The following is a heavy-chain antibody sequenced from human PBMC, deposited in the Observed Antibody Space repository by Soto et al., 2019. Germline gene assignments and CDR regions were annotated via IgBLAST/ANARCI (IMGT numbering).Heavy chain of an antibody. Sequence: QVQLQESGPGLVKPSETLSLTCTVSGGSTHSYYWAWIRQPPGKGLEWMGYVYYNWDTNYNPSLKSRVTISVDASKNQFSLKLTAVTPADTAVYYCARGHGHGGSSFDFWGQGTLVTVSS. CDR3: ARGHGHGGSSFDF. V-gene: IGHV4-59*01. D-gene: IGHD2-15*01. CDR1: GGSTHSYY. J-gene: IGHJ4*02. CDR2: VYYNWDT.